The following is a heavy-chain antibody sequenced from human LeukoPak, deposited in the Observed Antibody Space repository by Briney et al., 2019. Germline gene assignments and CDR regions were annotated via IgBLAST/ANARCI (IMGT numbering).Heavy chain of an antibody. CDR2: INHSGST. Sequence: GSLRLSCVASGFTFSNFAIIWVRQPPGKGLEWIGEINHSGSTNYNPSLKSRVTISVDTSKNQFSLKLSSVTAADTAVYYCARGVGTYLNWFDPWGQGTLVTVSS. D-gene: IGHD2-21*02. CDR3: ARGVGTYLNWFDP. J-gene: IGHJ5*02. CDR1: GFTFSNFA. V-gene: IGHV4-34*01.